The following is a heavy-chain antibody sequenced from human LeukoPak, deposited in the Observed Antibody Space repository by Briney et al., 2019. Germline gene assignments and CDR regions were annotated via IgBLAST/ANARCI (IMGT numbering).Heavy chain of an antibody. Sequence: SQTLSLTCTVSGGSISSGSYYWSWIRQPAGKGLEWIGRIYTSGSTNYNPSLKSRVTISVDKSKNQFSLKLRSVTAADTAVYYCARDPRIAAASYFDFWGQGTLVTVSS. CDR1: GGSISSGSYY. D-gene: IGHD6-13*01. J-gene: IGHJ4*02. V-gene: IGHV4-61*02. CDR3: ARDPRIAAASYFDF. CDR2: IYTSGST.